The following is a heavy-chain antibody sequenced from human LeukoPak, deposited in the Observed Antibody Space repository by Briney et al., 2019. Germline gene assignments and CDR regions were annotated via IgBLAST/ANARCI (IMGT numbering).Heavy chain of an antibody. CDR3: AKDPYYYYYMDV. Sequence: GGSLRLSCAASGFTFTTYSMHWVRQAPGKGLEWLAFIQYDGSFTYYADSVKGRFIISRDNSKNTLYLQMNSLRAEDTAVYYCAKDPYYYYYMDVWGKGTTVTVSS. CDR2: IQYDGSFT. J-gene: IGHJ6*03. V-gene: IGHV3-30*02. CDR1: GFTFTTYS.